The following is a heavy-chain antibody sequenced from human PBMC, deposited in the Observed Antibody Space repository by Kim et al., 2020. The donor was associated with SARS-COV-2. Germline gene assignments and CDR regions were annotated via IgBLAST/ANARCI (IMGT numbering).Heavy chain of an antibody. CDR3: ARDASADGVDWFDP. V-gene: IGHV3-11*01. Sequence: ADTVKGRFIISRDNAKRSVYLQMNSLRAEDTAVYYCARDASADGVDWFDPWGQGTLVTVSS. D-gene: IGHD6-13*01. J-gene: IGHJ5*02.